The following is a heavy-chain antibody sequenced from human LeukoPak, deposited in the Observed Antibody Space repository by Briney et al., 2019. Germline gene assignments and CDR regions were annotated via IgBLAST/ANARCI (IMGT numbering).Heavy chain of an antibody. CDR1: GYTFTSYG. D-gene: IGHD3-10*01. Sequence: SVKVSCKASGYTFTSYGISWVRQAPGQGLEWMGGIIPIFDTAHYAQKFQGRVTITADESTSTAYMELSSLRSEDTAVYYCARDATLLWFGETLGGNFDYWGQGTLVTVSS. J-gene: IGHJ4*02. CDR2: IIPIFDTA. V-gene: IGHV1-69*13. CDR3: ARDATLLWFGETLGGNFDY.